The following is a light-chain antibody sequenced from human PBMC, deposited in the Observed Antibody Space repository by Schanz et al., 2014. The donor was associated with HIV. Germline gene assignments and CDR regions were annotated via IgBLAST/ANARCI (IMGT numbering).Light chain of an antibody. CDR1: SSNIGSNY. V-gene: IGLV1-47*01. CDR3: VSWDGSLNGLV. CDR2: RNN. J-gene: IGLJ2*01. Sequence: QSVLTQPPSASGTPGQRVTISCSGSSSNIGSNYVFWYQQLPGTAPNLLISRNNQRPSGVPDRFSGSKSGTSASLAISGLQSEDEADYYCVSWDGSLNGLVLGGGTKLTVL.